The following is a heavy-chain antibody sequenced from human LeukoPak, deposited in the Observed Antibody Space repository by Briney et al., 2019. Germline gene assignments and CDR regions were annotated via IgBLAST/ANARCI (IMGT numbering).Heavy chain of an antibody. V-gene: IGHV3-23*01. J-gene: IGHJ3*02. CDR3: AKDMYTVYSSGWPPDAFDI. Sequence: GGSLRLSCEASGFTFSTYDMSWVRQAPGKGLEWVSVISGSGGRTYYAASVQGRFTISRDNSKNTLYLQMNSLRAEDTAVYYCAKDMYTVYSSGWPPDAFDIWGQGTKVTVSS. CDR2: ISGSGGRT. CDR1: GFTFSTYD. D-gene: IGHD6-19*01.